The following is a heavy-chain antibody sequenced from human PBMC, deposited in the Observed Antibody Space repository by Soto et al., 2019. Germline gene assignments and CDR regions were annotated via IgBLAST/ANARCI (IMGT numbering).Heavy chain of an antibody. V-gene: IGHV4-30-4*01. CDR2: MFYTGIT. CDR3: ARVVRFCSSPSCRGRNWFDP. D-gene: IGHD2-2*01. J-gene: IGHJ5*02. Sequence: QVQLQESCPGLVNPSQTLSLTCSFSCGSISSGDYYWSWILQPPGKDPEWIGYMFYTGITYYNPSLKSRITISMDTSKNQFSLRLTSVTAADTAEYHCARVVRFCSSPSCRGRNWFDPWGQGTRVTVSS. CDR1: CGSISSGDYY.